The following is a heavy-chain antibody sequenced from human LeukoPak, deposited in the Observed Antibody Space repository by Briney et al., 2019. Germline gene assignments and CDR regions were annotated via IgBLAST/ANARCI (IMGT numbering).Heavy chain of an antibody. CDR1: GGSISSYY. Sequence: SETLSLTCTVSGGSISSYYWNWIRQPPGKGLEWIGYIYYSGSTNYNPSLKSRVTISVDTSKNQFSLKLSPVTAADTAVYYCARSVEGYCSGGSCYSYYYYMDVWGKGTTVTVSS. CDR2: IYYSGST. V-gene: IGHV4-59*01. J-gene: IGHJ6*03. D-gene: IGHD2-15*01. CDR3: ARSVEGYCSGGSCYSYYYYMDV.